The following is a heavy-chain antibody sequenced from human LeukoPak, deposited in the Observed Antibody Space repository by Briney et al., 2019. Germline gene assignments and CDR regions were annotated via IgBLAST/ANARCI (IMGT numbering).Heavy chain of an antibody. J-gene: IGHJ6*02. CDR2: ISSSGSTI. CDR1: GFTFSSYE. V-gene: IGHV3-48*03. Sequence: GGSLRLSCAASGFTFSSYEMNWVRQAPGKGLEWVSYISSSGSTIYYADSVKGRFTISRDNAKNSLYLQMNSLRAEDTAVYYCARDWVLRGVSPYYGMDVWGQGTTVTVSS. CDR3: ARDWVLRGVSPYYGMDV. D-gene: IGHD3-10*01.